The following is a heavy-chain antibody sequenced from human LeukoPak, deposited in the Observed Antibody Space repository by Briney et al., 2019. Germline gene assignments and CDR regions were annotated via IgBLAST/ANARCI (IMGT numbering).Heavy chain of an antibody. J-gene: IGHJ6*03. CDR2: IRYVGINK. Sequence: GGSLRLSCAASGFTFSTYGMHWVRQAPGKGLEWVSFIRYVGINKYYADSVKGRFTISRDNSKNTLYLQMNSLRPEDTAVYYCARAEGEFWSGYYDYYYYMDVWGKGTTVTISS. V-gene: IGHV3-30*02. CDR1: GFTFSTYG. D-gene: IGHD3-3*01. CDR3: ARAEGEFWSGYYDYYYYMDV.